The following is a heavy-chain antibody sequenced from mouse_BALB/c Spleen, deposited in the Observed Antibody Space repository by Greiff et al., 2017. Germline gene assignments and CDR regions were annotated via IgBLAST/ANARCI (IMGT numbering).Heavy chain of an antibody. D-gene: IGHD2-4*01. Sequence: DVMLVESGGGLVKPGGSLKLSCAASGFTFSSYAMSWVRQTPEKRLEWVATISSGGSYTYYPDSVKGRFTISRDNAKNTLYLQMSSLRSEDTAMYYCARHRYDYDECYAMDYWGQGTSVTVSS. J-gene: IGHJ4*01. CDR1: GFTFSSYA. V-gene: IGHV5-9-3*01. CDR2: ISSGGSYT. CDR3: ARHRYDYDECYAMDY.